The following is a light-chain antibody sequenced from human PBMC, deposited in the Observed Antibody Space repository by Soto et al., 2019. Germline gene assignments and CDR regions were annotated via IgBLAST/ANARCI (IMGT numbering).Light chain of an antibody. Sequence: AIRMTQSPSSFSASTGDRVTITCRASQGISSYLAWYQQKPGRAPTLLIYAASTLQSGVPSRFSGSGSGTDFTLTISCLQSEDFATYYCQQSYSYPWTFGQGTKVEIK. J-gene: IGKJ1*01. CDR3: QQSYSYPWT. V-gene: IGKV1-8*01. CDR2: AAS. CDR1: QGISSY.